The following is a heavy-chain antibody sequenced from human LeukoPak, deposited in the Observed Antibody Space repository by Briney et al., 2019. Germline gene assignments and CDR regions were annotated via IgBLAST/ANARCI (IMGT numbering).Heavy chain of an antibody. Sequence: GGSLRLSCAASGFTFSSYEMNWVRQAPGKGLEWVSYISISDSTIYYADSVKGRFTVSRDNAKNSLYLQMSSLRAEDTAVYYCAREDSYGSEGFDFWGQGALVTVSS. D-gene: IGHD5-18*01. V-gene: IGHV3-48*03. CDR1: GFTFSSYE. J-gene: IGHJ4*02. CDR2: ISISDSTI. CDR3: AREDSYGSEGFDF.